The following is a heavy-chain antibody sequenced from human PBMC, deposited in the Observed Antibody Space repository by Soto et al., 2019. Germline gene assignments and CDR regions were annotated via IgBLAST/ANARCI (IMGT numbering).Heavy chain of an antibody. Sequence: ASVKVSCKVSGYTLTELSMHWVRQAPGKGLAWMGGFDPEDGETIYAQKFQGRVTMTEVTSTDTAYMELSSLRSEDTAVYYCATGAYDSSGYYYVRAFDIWGQGTMVSVSS. CDR1: GYTLTELS. D-gene: IGHD3-22*01. V-gene: IGHV1-24*01. CDR3: ATGAYDSSGYYYVRAFDI. J-gene: IGHJ3*02. CDR2: FDPEDGET.